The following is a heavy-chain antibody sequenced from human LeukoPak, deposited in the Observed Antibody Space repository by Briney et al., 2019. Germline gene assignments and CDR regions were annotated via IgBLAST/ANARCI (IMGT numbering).Heavy chain of an antibody. CDR1: GFTVSSNY. CDR2: IYSGGST. Sequence: GGSLRLSCAASGFTVSSNYMSWVRQAPGEGLEWVSVIYSGGSTYYADSVKGRFTISRDNSKNTLYLQMNSLRAEDTAVYYCARDSGPIRAFDYWGQGTLVTVSS. V-gene: IGHV3-66*02. J-gene: IGHJ4*02. D-gene: IGHD7-27*01. CDR3: ARDSGPIRAFDY.